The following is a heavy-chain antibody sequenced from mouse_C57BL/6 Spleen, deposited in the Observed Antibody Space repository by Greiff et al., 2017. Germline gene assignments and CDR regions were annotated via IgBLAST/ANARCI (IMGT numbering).Heavy chain of an antibody. CDR2: IDPETGGT. V-gene: IGHV1-15*01. D-gene: IGHD4-1*01. CDR3: TRQSLRRTGNYFDY. J-gene: IGHJ2*01. CDR1: GYTFTDYE. Sequence: QVQLQQSGAELVRPGASVTLSCKASGYTFTDYEMHWVKQTPVHGLEWIGAIDPETGGTAYNQKFKGKAILTADKSSSTAYMELRSLTSEDSAVYYCTRQSLRRTGNYFDYWGQGTTLTVSS.